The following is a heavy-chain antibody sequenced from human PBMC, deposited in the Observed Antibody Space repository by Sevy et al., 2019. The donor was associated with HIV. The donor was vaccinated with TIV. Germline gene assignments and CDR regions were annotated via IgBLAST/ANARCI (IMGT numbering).Heavy chain of an antibody. CDR1: GFTFNSHT. V-gene: IGHV3-21*01. CDR2: ISSSSSYI. CDR3: ARVKDYGDYGAFDI. J-gene: IGHJ3*02. Sequence: GESLKISCAGSGFTFNSHTMNWVRQAPGKGLEWVSSISSSSSYIYYGDSVKGRFTISRDNAKSSLVLQMNSLRAEDTAIYFCARVKDYGDYGAFDIWGQGTMVTVSS. D-gene: IGHD4-17*01.